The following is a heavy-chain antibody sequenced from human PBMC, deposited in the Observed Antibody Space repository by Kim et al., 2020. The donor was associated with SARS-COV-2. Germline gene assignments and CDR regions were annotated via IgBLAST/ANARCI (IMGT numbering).Heavy chain of an antibody. D-gene: IGHD1-26*01. J-gene: IGHJ4*02. CDR1: GFTFSSYG. CDR3: AKGRQGMVAPRYFDY. Sequence: GGSLRLSCAASGFTFSSYGMHWVRQAPGKGLEWVAVISYDGSNKYYADSVKGRFTISRDNSKNTLYLQMNSLRAEDTAVYYCAKGRQGMVAPRYFDYWGQGTLVTVSS. V-gene: IGHV3-30*18. CDR2: ISYDGSNK.